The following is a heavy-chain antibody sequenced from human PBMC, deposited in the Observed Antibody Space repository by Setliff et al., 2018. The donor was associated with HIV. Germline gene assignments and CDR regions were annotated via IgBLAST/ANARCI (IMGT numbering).Heavy chain of an antibody. V-gene: IGHV1-69*11. D-gene: IGHD3-16*01. CDR3: AKAAVEMTTIAFGGPPGY. J-gene: IGHJ4*02. CDR2: IIPFIDAT. CDR1: GGTFRSYS. Sequence: GASVKVSCKASGGTFRSYSINWVRQAPGQGLEWMGTIIPFIDATHYAQSFQGRLTIPADESSNTAYMELSSLRLHDTAVYYCAKAAVEMTTIAFGGPPGYWGQGTLVTVSS.